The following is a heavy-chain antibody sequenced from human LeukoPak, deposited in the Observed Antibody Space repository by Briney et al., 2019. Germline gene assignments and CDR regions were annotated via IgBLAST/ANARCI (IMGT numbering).Heavy chain of an antibody. CDR1: GFTSSSYG. V-gene: IGHV3-33*01. CDR2: IWYDGSNK. Sequence: GGSLRLSCAASGFTSSSYGMHWVRQAPGKGLEWVAVIWYDGSNKYYADSVKGRFTISRDNSKNTLYLQMNSLRAEDTAVYYCARERPYYDEPEYAFDIWGQGTMVTVSS. D-gene: IGHD3-22*01. CDR3: ARERPYYDEPEYAFDI. J-gene: IGHJ3*02.